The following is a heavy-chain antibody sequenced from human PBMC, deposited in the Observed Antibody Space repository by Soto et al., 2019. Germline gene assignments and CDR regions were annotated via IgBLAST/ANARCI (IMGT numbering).Heavy chain of an antibody. CDR2: IIPILGIA. Sequence: QVQLVQSGAEVKKPGSSVKVSCKASGGTFSSYTISWVRQAPGQGLEWMGRIIPILGIANYAQKFQGRVTITADKSTGTAYMGLSRLRSEDTAVYYCAGDPSAYDLPAYWGQGTLVTVSS. J-gene: IGHJ4*02. CDR3: AGDPSAYDLPAY. CDR1: GGTFSSYT. D-gene: IGHD5-12*01. V-gene: IGHV1-69*08.